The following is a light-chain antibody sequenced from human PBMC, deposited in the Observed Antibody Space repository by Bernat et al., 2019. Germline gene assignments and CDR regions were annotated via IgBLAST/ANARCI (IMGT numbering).Light chain of an antibody. J-gene: IGKJ3*01. CDR2: AAS. V-gene: IGKV1-12*01. CDR3: QQANSFPRT. Sequence: DIQMTQSPSSVSASVGDSVTNTCRASHDTSTWVAWYQQKPGNAPRLLITAASTLHYGVPSRFSGSGSGTEFTLTISSLQPEDSATYFCQQANSFPRTFGPGTTVEIK. CDR1: HDTSTW.